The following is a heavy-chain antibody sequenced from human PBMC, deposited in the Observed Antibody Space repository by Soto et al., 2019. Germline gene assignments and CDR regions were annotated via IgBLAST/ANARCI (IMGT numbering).Heavy chain of an antibody. J-gene: IGHJ5*02. Sequence: QVQLAESGGGVVQPGSSLRLSCTASGFTFSRYAMNWVRQTPGKGLEWVALISYDGSKTTYAESGRGRFTVSRDNCRNTLFLHLNSLRSEDTAVYYCAKDRKQVAVSHWLDPWGQGTLVAVSS. V-gene: IGHV3-30*18. CDR1: GFTFSRYA. CDR2: ISYDGSKT. D-gene: IGHD2-15*01. CDR3: AKDRKQVAVSHWLDP.